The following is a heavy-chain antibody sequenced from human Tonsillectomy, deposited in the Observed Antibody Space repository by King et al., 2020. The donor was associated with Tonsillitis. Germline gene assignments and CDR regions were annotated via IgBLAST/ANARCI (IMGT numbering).Heavy chain of an antibody. J-gene: IGHJ4*02. V-gene: IGHV3-30*18. CDR3: AKDGGN. CDR2: ISYDGSNK. D-gene: IGHD3-16*01. Sequence: VQLVESGGGVVQPGRSLRLSCAASGFTFSSYGMHWVRPAPGKGLEWVAVISYDGSNKYYADSVKGRFTISRDNPKNTLYLQMNSLGAEDTAVYYCAKDGGNWGQGTLVTVSS. CDR1: GFTFSSYG.